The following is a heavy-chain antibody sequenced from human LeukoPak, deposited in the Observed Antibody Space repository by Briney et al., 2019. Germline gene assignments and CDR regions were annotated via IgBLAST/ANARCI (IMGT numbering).Heavy chain of an antibody. CDR3: ARGSPYIAARPVPFDY. CDR2: ISGSGGST. Sequence: GSLRLSCAASGFTFSSYAMSWVRQAPGKGLEWVSAISGSGGSTYYADSVKGRFTISRDNSKNTLYLQMNSLRAEDTAVYYCARGSPYIAARPVPFDYWGQGTLVTVSS. V-gene: IGHV3-23*01. D-gene: IGHD6-6*01. CDR1: GFTFSSYA. J-gene: IGHJ4*02.